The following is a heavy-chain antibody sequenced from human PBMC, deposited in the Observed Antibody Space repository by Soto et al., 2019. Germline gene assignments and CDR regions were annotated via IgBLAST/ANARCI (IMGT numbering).Heavy chain of an antibody. Sequence: LRLSCAASGFAFSSYAMHWVRRAPGKGLEWVAVISYDASDKYYADSVKGRFTISRDNSKKTLSLQMSSLRAEDTAVYYCARPFSSGWYGEFDYWGQGTLVTVSS. J-gene: IGHJ4*02. CDR1: GFAFSSYA. CDR3: ARPFSSGWYGEFDY. V-gene: IGHV3-30-3*01. D-gene: IGHD6-19*01. CDR2: ISYDASDK.